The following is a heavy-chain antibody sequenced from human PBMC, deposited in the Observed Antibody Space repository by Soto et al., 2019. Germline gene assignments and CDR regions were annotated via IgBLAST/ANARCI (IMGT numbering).Heavy chain of an antibody. V-gene: IGHV3-23*01. CDR1: GFTFSSCA. D-gene: IGHD3-22*01. CDR3: ARDWGYDYDSSGYYLDY. CDR2: ISGSGVST. J-gene: IGHJ4*02. Sequence: GGSLRLSCAASGFTFSSCAMSWVRQAPGKGLEWVSTISGSGVSTNYADSVKGRFTTSRDNSRNTLYVQMNSLRAEDTAVYYCARDWGYDYDSSGYYLDYWGQGTLVTVSS.